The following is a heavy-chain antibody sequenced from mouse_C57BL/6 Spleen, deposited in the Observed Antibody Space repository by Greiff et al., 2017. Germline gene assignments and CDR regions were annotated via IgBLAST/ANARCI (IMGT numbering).Heavy chain of an antibody. J-gene: IGHJ2*01. CDR1: GFTFSDYG. CDR3: ATGTDFDY. Sequence: EVQLQESGGGLVKPGGSLKLSCAASGFTFSDYGMHWVCQAPEKGLEWVAYISSGSSTIYYADTVKGRFTISRDNAKNTLFLQMTSLRSEDTAMYYCATGTDFDYWGQGTTLTVSS. D-gene: IGHD4-1*01. V-gene: IGHV5-17*01. CDR2: ISSGSSTI.